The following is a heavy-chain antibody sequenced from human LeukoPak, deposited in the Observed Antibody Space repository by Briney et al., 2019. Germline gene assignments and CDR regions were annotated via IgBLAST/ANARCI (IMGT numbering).Heavy chain of an antibody. J-gene: IGHJ4*02. CDR3: AKDRRAGSYDY. Sequence: GGSLRLSCAASGFTFSRNGMTWVRQAPGKGLEWVSAISGSGGSTYYADSVKGRFTISRDNSKNTLYLQMNSLRAEDTAVYYCAKDRRAGSYDYWGQGTLVTVSS. CDR1: GFTFSRNG. V-gene: IGHV3-23*01. D-gene: IGHD3-10*01. CDR2: ISGSGGST.